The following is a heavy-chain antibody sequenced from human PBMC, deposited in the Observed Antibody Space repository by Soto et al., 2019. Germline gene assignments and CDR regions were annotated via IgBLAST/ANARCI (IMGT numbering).Heavy chain of an antibody. J-gene: IGHJ4*02. Sequence: GASVKVSCKASGYTFTSYDISWVRQAPGQGLEWMGWINAYNGNTNYAQKLQGRVTMTTDTLYLQMNSLKTEDTAVYYCTTGLSNGYYNFDYWGQGTPVTVSS. V-gene: IGHV1-18*01. D-gene: IGHD3-22*01. CDR1: GYTFTSYD. CDR3: TTGLSNGYYNFDY. CDR2: INAYNGNT.